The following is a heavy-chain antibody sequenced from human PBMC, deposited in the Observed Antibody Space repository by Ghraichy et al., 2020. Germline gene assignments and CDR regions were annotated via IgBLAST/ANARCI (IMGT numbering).Heavy chain of an antibody. CDR1: GFSFSDHG. D-gene: IGHD2-21*02. J-gene: IGHJ4*02. V-gene: IGHV3-33*01. CDR3: ARGIRACTTTSCLYCGGDCSLDY. Sequence: GGSLRLSCAASGFSFSDHGMHWVRQSPGKGLEWVAVIWYDGSNEFYADSVKGRFTISRDNSKNTMYLQMNSLRAEDTAVYYCARGIRACTTTSCLYCGGDCSLDYWGQGTQVTVSS. CDR2: IWYDGSNE.